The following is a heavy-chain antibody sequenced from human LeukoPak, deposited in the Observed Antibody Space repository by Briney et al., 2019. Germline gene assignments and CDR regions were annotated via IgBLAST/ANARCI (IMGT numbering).Heavy chain of an antibody. Sequence: GGSLRLSCAASGFTFSSYWMSWVRQAPGKGLEWVANIKQDGSEKYYVDSVKGRFTISRDIAKNSLYLQMNSLRAEDTALYYCATNGGGDSGYGNFDYWGQGTLVTVSS. D-gene: IGHD5-12*01. J-gene: IGHJ4*02. CDR2: IKQDGSEK. CDR3: ATNGGGDSGYGNFDY. V-gene: IGHV3-7*03. CDR1: GFTFSSYW.